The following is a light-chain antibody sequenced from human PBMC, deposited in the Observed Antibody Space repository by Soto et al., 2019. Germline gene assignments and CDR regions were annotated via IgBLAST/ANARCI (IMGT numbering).Light chain of an antibody. J-gene: IGKJ1*01. CDR3: QQYSTYPPRP. Sequence: EIQVSQSASSLSAPVGDRVTITCRTNQSISCWLNWYQQKPGKAPKILIYAGSTLQSGVPSRFIGSGSGTEFTLTISSLRPDDFATYYCQQYSTYPPRPFGQVTKVAIK. CDR2: AGS. CDR1: QSISCW. V-gene: IGKV1-5*01.